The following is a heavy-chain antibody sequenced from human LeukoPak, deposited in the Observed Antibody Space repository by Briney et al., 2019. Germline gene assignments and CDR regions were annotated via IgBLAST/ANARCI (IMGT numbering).Heavy chain of an antibody. V-gene: IGHV1-69*02. J-gene: IGHJ3*02. CDR2: IIPILGIA. D-gene: IGHD2-21*01. Sequence: GASVKVSCKASGGTFSSYTISWVRQAPGQGLEWMGRIIPILGIANYAQKFQGRVTITADKSTSTAYMELSSLRSEDTAVYYCARGLYCGGDCYVDAFDIWGQGTMVTVSS. CDR1: GGTFSSYT. CDR3: ARGLYCGGDCYVDAFDI.